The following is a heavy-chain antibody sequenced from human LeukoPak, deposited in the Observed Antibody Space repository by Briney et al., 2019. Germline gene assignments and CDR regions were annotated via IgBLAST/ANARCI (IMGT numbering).Heavy chain of an antibody. CDR2: INHSGST. D-gene: IGHD6-13*01. V-gene: IGHV4-34*01. J-gene: IGHJ6*03. Sequence: SETLSLTCAVYGGSFSGYYWGWIRQPPGKGREGMGEINHSGSTNYNPSHKSRVTISVNTSKNQFSLKVSPVTAADTAVYYCARKAAAAGTGWDDYYYMDVWGKGTTVTVSS. CDR1: GGSFSGYY. CDR3: ARKAAAAGTGWDDYYYMDV.